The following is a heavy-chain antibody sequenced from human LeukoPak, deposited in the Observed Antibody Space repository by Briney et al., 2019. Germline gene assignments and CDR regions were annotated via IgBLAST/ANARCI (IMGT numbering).Heavy chain of an antibody. V-gene: IGHV3-21*01. D-gene: IGHD5-12*01. Sequence: GGSLRLSCVASGFTFSTYTMNWVRQAPGKGLEWVSSISRSSSYIYYIDSVKGRFTISRDNAKNSLYLQMNSLRAEDTAVYYCAREYIGSDYFDYWGQGTLVTVSS. J-gene: IGHJ4*02. CDR1: GFTFSTYT. CDR2: ISRSSSYI. CDR3: AREYIGSDYFDY.